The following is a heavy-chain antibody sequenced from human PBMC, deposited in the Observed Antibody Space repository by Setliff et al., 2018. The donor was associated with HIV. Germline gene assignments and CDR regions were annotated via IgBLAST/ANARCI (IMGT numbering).Heavy chain of an antibody. Sequence: PSETLSLTCAVYGGSFSGYYWNWIRQSPGKGLEWIGEITHSGSTNYNPSLKSRVTISIDTSKNQFSLKVNSVTAADTAVYYCATDGGLWFGRHSYLQNWGQGTRVTVSS. J-gene: IGHJ1*01. CDR1: GGSFSGYY. V-gene: IGHV4-34*01. CDR3: ATDGGLWFGRHSYLQN. CDR2: ITHSGST. D-gene: IGHD3-10*01.